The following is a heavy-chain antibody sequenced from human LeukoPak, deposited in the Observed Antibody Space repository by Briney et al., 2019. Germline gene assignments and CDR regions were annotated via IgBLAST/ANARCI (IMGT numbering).Heavy chain of an antibody. CDR1: GGSISSSSYY. V-gene: IGHV4-39*01. CDR2: IYYGGST. J-gene: IGHJ4*02. Sequence: PSETLSLTCTVSGGSISSSSYYWGWIRQPPGEGLEWIGSIYYGGSTYYNPSLKSRVTISVDTSKNQFSLKLSSVTAADTAVYYCARRSYCSSTSCYFYYFDYWGQGTLVTVSS. CDR3: ARRSYCSSTSCYFYYFDY. D-gene: IGHD2-2*01.